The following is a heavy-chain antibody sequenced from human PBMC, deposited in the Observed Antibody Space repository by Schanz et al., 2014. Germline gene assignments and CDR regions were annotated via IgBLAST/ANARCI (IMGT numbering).Heavy chain of an antibody. CDR3: ARGGPAYYFDD. V-gene: IGHV3-66*01. Sequence: EVQLVESGGGLVQPGGSLRLSCAASGFSVGNKYMNWVRQAPGKGLEWVSFIYIGGNTYYADSVKGRVTISRDNSKNTVYMQMNSLRAEDTAVYYCARGGPAYYFDDWGQGTLVTVSS. J-gene: IGHJ4*02. CDR1: GFSVGNKY. CDR2: IYIGGNT.